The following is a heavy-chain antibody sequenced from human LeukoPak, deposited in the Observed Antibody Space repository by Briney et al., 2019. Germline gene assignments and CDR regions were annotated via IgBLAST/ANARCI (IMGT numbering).Heavy chain of an antibody. Sequence: ETLSLTCTVSGVSISSSNSYWGWIRQPPGKGLEWVSAISGSGGSTYYADSVKGRFTISRDNSKNTLYLQMNSLRAEDTAVYYCAKTKQPLLYGDAFDIWGQGTMVTVFS. D-gene: IGHD2-2*02. CDR1: GVSISSSNSY. CDR3: AKTKQPLLYGDAFDI. J-gene: IGHJ3*02. V-gene: IGHV3-23*01. CDR2: ISGSGGST.